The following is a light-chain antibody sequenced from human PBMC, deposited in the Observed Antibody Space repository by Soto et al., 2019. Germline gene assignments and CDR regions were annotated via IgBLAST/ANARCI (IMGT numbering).Light chain of an antibody. CDR2: DVS. CDR3: CSYAGSYTWV. V-gene: IGLV2-11*01. CDR1: SSDVGGYNY. J-gene: IGLJ3*02. Sequence: QSALTQPRSVSGSPGQSVTISCTGTSSDVGGYNYVSWYQQHPGKAPKLIIYDVSKRPSGVPDRCSGSKSGNTASLTISGLQAEDEADYYCCSYAGSYTWVFGGGTQLTVL.